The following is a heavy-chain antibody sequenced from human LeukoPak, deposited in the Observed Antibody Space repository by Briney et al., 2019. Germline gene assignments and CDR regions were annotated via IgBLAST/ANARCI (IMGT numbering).Heavy chain of an antibody. Sequence: GGSLRLSCVASGFTFSSYAMSWVRQAPGKGLEWVSAISGSGGSTYYADSVKGRFTISRDNSKNTLYLQMNSLRAEDTAVYYCAKDRMVRGVIVNWFDPWGQGTLVTVSS. V-gene: IGHV3-23*01. CDR2: ISGSGGST. CDR1: GFTFSSYA. D-gene: IGHD3-10*01. CDR3: AKDRMVRGVIVNWFDP. J-gene: IGHJ5*02.